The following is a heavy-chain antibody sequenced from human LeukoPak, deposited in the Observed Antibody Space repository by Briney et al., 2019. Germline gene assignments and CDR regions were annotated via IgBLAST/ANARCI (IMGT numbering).Heavy chain of an antibody. D-gene: IGHD6-13*01. CDR1: GGSISNYY. J-gene: IGHJ4*02. CDR3: ARLTAGNARLFDY. V-gene: IGHV4-59*08. CDR2: IYYSGST. Sequence: PSETLSLTCTVSGGSISNYYWSWIRQPPGEGLEWMGYIYYSGSTNYNPSLKSRVPISVDTSKNQFSLTANSATAADTAVYYCARLTAGNARLFDYWGQGTLVTVTS.